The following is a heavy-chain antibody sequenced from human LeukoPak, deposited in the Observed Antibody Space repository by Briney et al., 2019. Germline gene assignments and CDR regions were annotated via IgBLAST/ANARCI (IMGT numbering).Heavy chain of an antibody. CDR1: GYTFTGYY. CDR2: INPNSGGT. Sequence: ASVKVSCKASGYTFTGYYMHWVRQAPGQGLEWMGWINPNSGGTNYAQKFQGRVTMTKDTSISTAYMDLNRLRSDDTAVYYCARDTLGYSGYPDYWGQGTLVTVPS. D-gene: IGHD5-12*01. J-gene: IGHJ4*02. CDR3: ARDTLGYSGYPDY. V-gene: IGHV1-2*02.